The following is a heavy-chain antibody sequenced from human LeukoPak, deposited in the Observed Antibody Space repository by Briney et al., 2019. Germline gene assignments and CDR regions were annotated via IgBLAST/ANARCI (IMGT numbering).Heavy chain of an antibody. V-gene: IGHV3-23*01. CDR3: ARDRSISSSYYFDY. CDR2: ISGSGDNT. J-gene: IGHJ4*02. Sequence: PGGSLRLSCAASGFTFSSHGMSWVRQAPGKGLEWVSTISGSGDNTYYADSVKGRFTISRDNSKNTLYLQMNSLRAEDTAVYYCARDRSISSSYYFDYWGQGTLVTVSS. D-gene: IGHD6-6*01. CDR1: GFTFSSHG.